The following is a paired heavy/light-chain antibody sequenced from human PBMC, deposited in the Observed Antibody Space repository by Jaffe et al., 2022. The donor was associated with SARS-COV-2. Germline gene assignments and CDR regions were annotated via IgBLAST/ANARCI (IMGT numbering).Heavy chain of an antibody. CDR2: INHSGST. V-gene: IGHV4-34*01. Sequence: QVQLQQWGAGLLKPSETLSLTCAVYGGSFSGYYWSWIRQPPGKGLEWIGEINHSGSTNYNPSLKSRVTISVDTSKNQFSLMLSSVTAADTAVYYCARGRGSGWYEGLSYYGMDFWGQGTTVTVSS. CDR3: ARGRGSGWYEGLSYYGMDF. CDR1: GGSFSGYY. J-gene: IGHJ6*02. D-gene: IGHD6-19*01.
Light chain of an antibody. CDR3: AAWDDSLSGPRV. Sequence: QSVLTQPPSASGTPGQRVTISCSGSSSNIGNNYVYWYQQLPGTAPKLLIYRNNQRPSGVPDRFSGSKSGTSASLAISGLRSEDEADYYCAAWDDSLSGPRVFGGGTKLTVL. CDR1: SSNIGNNY. J-gene: IGLJ2*01. CDR2: RNN. V-gene: IGLV1-47*01.